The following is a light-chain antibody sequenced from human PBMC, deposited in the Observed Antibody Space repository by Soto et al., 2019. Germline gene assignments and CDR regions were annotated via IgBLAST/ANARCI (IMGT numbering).Light chain of an antibody. V-gene: IGKV3D-15*01. J-gene: IGKJ1*01. Sequence: EVVLTQSPGTLSVSPGERATLSCRASQSVSSSLAWYQQKPGQAPRLLIYGASARATGIPARFSGSGSGTEFTLTISSLQSEDFVVYYCQQYNNWPQTFGQGTKVDIK. CDR3: QQYNNWPQT. CDR1: QSVSSS. CDR2: GAS.